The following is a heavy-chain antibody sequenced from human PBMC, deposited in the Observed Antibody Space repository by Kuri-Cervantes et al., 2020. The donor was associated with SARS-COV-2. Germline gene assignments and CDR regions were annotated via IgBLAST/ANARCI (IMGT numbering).Heavy chain of an antibody. Sequence: SCTVSGGSISSASYHWNWIRQPAGKRLEWIGRVYVSGTTSYNPSLKSRLTISTDTSRNQFSLRLNSVTAADTAVYYCARDDYSNYGSYFQHWGQGTLVTVSS. CDR1: GGSISSASYH. CDR2: VYVSGTT. V-gene: IGHV4-61*02. CDR3: ARDDYSNYGSYFQH. D-gene: IGHD4-11*01. J-gene: IGHJ1*01.